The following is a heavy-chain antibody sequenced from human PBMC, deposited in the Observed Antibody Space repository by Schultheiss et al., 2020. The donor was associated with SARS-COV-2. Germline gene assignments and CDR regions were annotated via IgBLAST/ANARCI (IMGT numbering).Heavy chain of an antibody. CDR1: RFTVNYNY. V-gene: IGHV3-53*01. D-gene: IGHD3-16*01. Sequence: GGSLRLSCAASRFTVNYNYMSWVRQAPGKGLEWVSVIYSGGSTYYADSVKGRFTISKDNSKNTLYLQMNSLRAEDTAVYYCAEITYLWGQGTLVTVSS. J-gene: IGHJ4*02. CDR2: IYSGGST. CDR3: AEITYL.